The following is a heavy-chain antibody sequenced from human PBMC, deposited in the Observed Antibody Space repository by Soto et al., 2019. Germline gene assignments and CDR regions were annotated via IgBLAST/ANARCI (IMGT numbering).Heavy chain of an antibody. Sequence: GGSLRLSCAPSGFTFSSYAMSWVRQAPGKGLEWVSAISGSGGGTYYAGSGKGRFTISRDNSKNGRYLQMNSQRSEDTALSYFARPIDIVVLPAAWNYYYGMDVWGQGTTVTVCS. CDR1: GFTFSSYA. CDR3: ARPIDIVVLPAAWNYYYGMDV. CDR2: ISGSGGGT. D-gene: IGHD2-2*01. V-gene: IGHV3-23*01. J-gene: IGHJ6*02.